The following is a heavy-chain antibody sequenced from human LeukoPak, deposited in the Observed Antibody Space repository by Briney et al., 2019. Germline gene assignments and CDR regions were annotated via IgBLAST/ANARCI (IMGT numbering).Heavy chain of an antibody. CDR2: INPNSGGT. CDR1: GYTFTSYG. CDR3: ARVVYYYDSSDYFDY. J-gene: IGHJ4*02. Sequence: ASVKVSCKASGYTFTSYGISWVRQAPGQGLEWMGWINPNSGGTNYAQKFQGRVTMTRDTSISTAYMELSRLRSDDTAVYYCARVVYYYDSSDYFDYWGQGTLVTVSS. D-gene: IGHD3-22*01. V-gene: IGHV1-2*02.